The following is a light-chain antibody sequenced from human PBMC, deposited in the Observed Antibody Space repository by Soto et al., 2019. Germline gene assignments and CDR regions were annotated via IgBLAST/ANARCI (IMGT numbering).Light chain of an antibody. CDR2: DVS. CDR1: SSSKW. Sequence: IQMTQSPSTLSSSLVDTVTMTCRSSSKWLAWYQKNPGKAPKLLIYDVSNLERGVPPRFSGSTSGAESTLTITGLQPDDLGTYYCQHATDFTFGQGTKVDI. V-gene: IGKV1-5*01. CDR3: QHATDFT. J-gene: IGKJ2*01.